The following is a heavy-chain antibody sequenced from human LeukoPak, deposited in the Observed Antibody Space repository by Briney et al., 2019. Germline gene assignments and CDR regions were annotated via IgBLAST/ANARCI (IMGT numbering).Heavy chain of an antibody. Sequence: ASVRVSCKASGYTFTTYAMHWVRQAPGQRLEWMGWINTGNGNTKYSQKFQGRVTITRDTSASTAYMELSSLRSEDTAVYYCARKDIVAMGEAFGIWGQGTMVTVSS. CDR2: INTGNGNT. CDR3: ARKDIVAMGEAFGI. CDR1: GYTFTTYA. D-gene: IGHD5-12*01. V-gene: IGHV1-3*04. J-gene: IGHJ3*02.